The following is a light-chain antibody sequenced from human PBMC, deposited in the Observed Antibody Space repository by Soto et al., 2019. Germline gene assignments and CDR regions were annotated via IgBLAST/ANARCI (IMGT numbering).Light chain of an antibody. J-gene: IGKJ1*01. CDR3: QQYGSSPRT. Sequence: EIVLTQSPGTLSLSTGERATLSCRASQSFSSNYLAWYQQKPGQAPRLLIYGGSSRATGTPDRFSGSGSGTDFTLTISRLEPEDFAVYYCQQYGSSPRTFGQGTK. V-gene: IGKV3-20*01. CDR2: GGS. CDR1: QSFSSNY.